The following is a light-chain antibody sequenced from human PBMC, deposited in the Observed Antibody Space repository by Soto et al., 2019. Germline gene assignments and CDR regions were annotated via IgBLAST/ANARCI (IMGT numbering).Light chain of an antibody. Sequence: IVLTQSPGTLSLFPGERATLSCRASQSLITRYLAWYQQKPGQAPKLLIYGASSRATCIPDRFSGSGSGTDFTLTISRLEPEDFEVYPCQQYGTPRTFGQGTRLEIK. J-gene: IGKJ5*01. CDR3: QQYGTPRT. V-gene: IGKV3-20*01. CDR2: GAS. CDR1: QSLITRY.